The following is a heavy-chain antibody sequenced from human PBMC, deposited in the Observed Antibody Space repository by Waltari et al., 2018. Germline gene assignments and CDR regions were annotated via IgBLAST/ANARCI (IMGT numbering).Heavy chain of an antibody. D-gene: IGHD3-9*01. V-gene: IGHV3-30*01. J-gene: IGHJ5*02. CDR3: ARPDYDILGFDP. Sequence: QVQLVESGGGVVQPGRSLRLSCAASGFTFSSYAMHWVRQAPGNGRGWGAVISYDGSKKYYADSVKGRFTISRDNSKNTLYLQMNSLRAEDTAVYYCARPDYDILGFDPWGQGTLVTVSS. CDR2: ISYDGSKK. CDR1: GFTFSSYA.